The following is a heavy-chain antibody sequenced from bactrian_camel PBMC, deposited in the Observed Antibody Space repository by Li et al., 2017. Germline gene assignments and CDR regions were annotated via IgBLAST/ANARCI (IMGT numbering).Heavy chain of an antibody. Sequence: HVQLVESGGGSVEIGGSLKLSCTMSGFTDRDRNVEWLRQAPGKECEPVADISLDGTTIYADSVKGRFTISQDTDKNMVYLEMNNLKPEDSAVYYCAHGRVRRCNYWGRGTQVTVS. CDR2: ISLDGTT. J-gene: IGHJ4*01. V-gene: IGHV3S53*01. CDR3: AHGRVRRCNY. D-gene: IGHD3*01. CDR1: GFTDRDRN.